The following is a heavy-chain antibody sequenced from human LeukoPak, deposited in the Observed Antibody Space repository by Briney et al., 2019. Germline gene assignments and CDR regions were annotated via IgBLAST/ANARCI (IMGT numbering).Heavy chain of an antibody. Sequence: ASVKVSCKASGYTFTSYGISWVRQAPGQGLEWMGWINPNSGGTNYAQKFQGRVTMTRDTSISTAYMELSRLRSDDTAVYYCARGVGYQLLTYFDYWGQGTLVTVSS. CDR3: ARGVGYQLLTYFDY. V-gene: IGHV1-2*02. J-gene: IGHJ4*02. CDR1: GYTFTSYG. CDR2: INPNSGGT. D-gene: IGHD2-2*01.